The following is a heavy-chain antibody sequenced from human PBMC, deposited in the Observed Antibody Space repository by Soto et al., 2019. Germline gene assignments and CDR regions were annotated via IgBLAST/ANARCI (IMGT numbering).Heavy chain of an antibody. Sequence: QVQLVESGGGLVKPGGSLRLSCAASGFIFSDYYMTWIRQAPGKGLEWVSYITNNGNHTDYADSVKGRFIISRDNAENSLYLQMNSLRAEDTAVYYCAEGQWWLEPWGQGMLVTVSS. CDR1: GFIFSDYY. J-gene: IGHJ5*02. CDR2: ITNNGNHT. CDR3: AEGQWWLEP. D-gene: IGHD2-8*01. V-gene: IGHV3-11*06.